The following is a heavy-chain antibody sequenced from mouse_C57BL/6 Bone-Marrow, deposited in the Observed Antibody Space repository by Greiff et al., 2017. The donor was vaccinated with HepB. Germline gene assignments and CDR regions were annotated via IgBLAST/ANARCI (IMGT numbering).Heavy chain of an antibody. V-gene: IGHV10-1*01. J-gene: IGHJ3*01. CDR1: GFSFNTYA. CDR3: SGKRWFAY. Sequence: EAGGGLVQPNGSLKLSCAASGFSFNTYAMNWVRQAPGKGLEWVARIRSKSNNYATYYADSVKDRFTISRDDSESMLYLQMNNLKTEDTAMYYCSGKRWFAYWGQGTLVTVSA. CDR2: IRSKSNNYAT. D-gene: IGHD1-1*01.